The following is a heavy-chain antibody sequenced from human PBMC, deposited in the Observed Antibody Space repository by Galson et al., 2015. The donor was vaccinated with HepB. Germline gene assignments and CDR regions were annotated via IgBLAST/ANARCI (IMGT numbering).Heavy chain of an antibody. CDR1: GFTFSSYW. J-gene: IGHJ4*02. CDR2: IKQDGSEK. D-gene: IGHD1-26*01. CDR3: ARAYSGSYFFYGY. Sequence: SLRLSCAASGFTFSSYWMSWVRQAPGKGLEWVANIKQDGSEKYYVDSVKGRFTISRDNAKNSLYLQMNSLRAEDTAVYYCARAYSGSYFFYGYWGQGTLVTVSS. V-gene: IGHV3-7*03.